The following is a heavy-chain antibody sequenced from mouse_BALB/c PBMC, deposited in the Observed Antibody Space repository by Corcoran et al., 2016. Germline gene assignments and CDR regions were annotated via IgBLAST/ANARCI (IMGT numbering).Heavy chain of an antibody. CDR1: GYTFTNYG. CDR3: ASNWAWFAY. J-gene: IGHJ3*01. V-gene: IGHV9-1*02. Sequence: QIQLVQSGPELKKPGETVKISCKASGYTFTNYGMNWVKQAPGKGLKWMGWINTYTGEPTYADDFKGRFAFSLETSASTAYLQINNLKNEDMATYFCASNWAWFAYWGQGTLVTVSA. CDR2: INTYTGEP. D-gene: IGHD4-1*01.